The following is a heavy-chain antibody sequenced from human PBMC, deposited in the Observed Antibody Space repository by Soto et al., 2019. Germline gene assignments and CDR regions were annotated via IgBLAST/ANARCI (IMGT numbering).Heavy chain of an antibody. Sequence: VASVKVSCKASGGTFSSYAISWVRQAPGQGLEWMGGIIPIFGTANYAQKFQGRVTITADESTSTAYMELSSLRSEDTAVYYCARGRREYCSSTSCGLFPAAYWGQGTLVTVSS. J-gene: IGHJ4*02. CDR2: IIPIFGTA. CDR1: GGTFSSYA. D-gene: IGHD2-2*01. CDR3: ARGRREYCSSTSCGLFPAAY. V-gene: IGHV1-69*13.